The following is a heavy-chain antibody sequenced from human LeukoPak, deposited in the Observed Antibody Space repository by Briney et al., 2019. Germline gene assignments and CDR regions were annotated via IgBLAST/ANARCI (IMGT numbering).Heavy chain of an antibody. V-gene: IGHV1-24*01. CDR1: GYTLTELS. CDR3: ATGPSGSSRIDY. CDR2: FDPEDGET. J-gene: IGHJ4*02. D-gene: IGHD1-26*01. Sequence: ASVKVSCKVSGYTLTELSMHWVRQAPGKGLEWMGGFDPEDGETIYAQKFQGRVTMTEDTSTDTAYMELSSLRSEDTAVYYCATGPSGSSRIDYWGQGTLVTVS.